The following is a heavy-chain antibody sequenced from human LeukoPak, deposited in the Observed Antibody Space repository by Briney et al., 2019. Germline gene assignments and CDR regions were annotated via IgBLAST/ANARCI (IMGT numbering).Heavy chain of an antibody. CDR1: GFTFSSYA. CDR2: ISGSGGST. Sequence: PGRSLRLSCAASGFTFSSYAMHWVRQAPGKGLEWVSAISGSGGSTYYADSVKGRFTISRDNSKNTLYLQMNSLRAEDTAVYYCAKSRRYFDWLLGDYFDYWGQGTLVTVSS. D-gene: IGHD3-9*01. CDR3: AKSRRYFDWLLGDYFDY. V-gene: IGHV3-23*01. J-gene: IGHJ4*02.